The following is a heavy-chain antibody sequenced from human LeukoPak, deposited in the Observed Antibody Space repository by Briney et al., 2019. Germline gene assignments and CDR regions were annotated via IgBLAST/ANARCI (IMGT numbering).Heavy chain of an antibody. CDR1: GYTFTGYY. CDR3: ARYYDGSGEYYFDY. J-gene: IGHJ4*02. V-gene: IGHV1-2*02. CDR2: INPNSGGT. D-gene: IGHD3-22*01. Sequence: ASVKVSCKASGYTFTGYYMHWVRQAPGQGLEWMGWINPNSGGTNYAQKFQGRVTMTRDTSISTAYMELSRLRSDDTAVYYCARYYDGSGEYYFDYWGQGTLVTVSS.